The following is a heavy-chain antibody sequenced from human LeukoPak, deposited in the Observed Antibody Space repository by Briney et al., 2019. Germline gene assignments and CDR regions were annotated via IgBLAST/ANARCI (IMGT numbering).Heavy chain of an antibody. CDR3: AGLQYWDGYNYLNY. D-gene: IGHD5-24*01. J-gene: IGHJ4*02. Sequence: LGASVTVSCKASGYTFTGYYMHWVRQAPGQGLEWMGWINPNSGGTNYAQKFQGRVTMTRDTSISTAYMELSRLRSDDTAVYYCAGLQYWDGYNYLNYWGQGTLVTVSS. CDR2: INPNSGGT. CDR1: GYTFTGYY. V-gene: IGHV1-2*03.